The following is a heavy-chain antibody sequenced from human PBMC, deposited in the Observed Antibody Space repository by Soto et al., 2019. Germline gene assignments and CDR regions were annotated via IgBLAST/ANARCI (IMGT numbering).Heavy chain of an antibody. D-gene: IGHD3-22*01. J-gene: IGHJ4*02. CDR3: ARGPTIQYYPGSGYYYFDS. V-gene: IGHV1-3*01. Sequence: GASVKVSCKASGYTFTGYAMHWVRQAPGQRLEWMGWINAGNGNTKYSQKFQGRVTITRDTSASTAYMELRSVTAADTAMYYCARGPTIQYYPGSGYYYFDSWGQGTLVTVSS. CDR1: GYTFTGYA. CDR2: INAGNGNT.